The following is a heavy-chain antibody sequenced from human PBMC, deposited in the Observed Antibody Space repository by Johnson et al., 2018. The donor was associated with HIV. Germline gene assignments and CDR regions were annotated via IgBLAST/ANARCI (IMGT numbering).Heavy chain of an antibody. CDR3: AIGRGEFPRHAFDI. D-gene: IGHD3-10*01. V-gene: IGHV3-23*04. CDR2: TPGGDGGT. CDR1: GFKYAAS. Sequence: VQLVESGGGLVQPGGSLRVSCAASGFKYAASGLAFSNYAVKWVSHTPGGDGGTSFADSVRGRYIISRDNSKNTLYLQMNSLRAEDTAVYYCAIGRGEFPRHAFDIWGQGTMVTVSS. J-gene: IGHJ3*02.